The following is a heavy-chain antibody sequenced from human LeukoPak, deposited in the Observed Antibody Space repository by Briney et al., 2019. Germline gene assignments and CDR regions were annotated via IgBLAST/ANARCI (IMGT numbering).Heavy chain of an antibody. CDR2: IWYDGSNK. Sequence: GGSLRLSCAAPGFTFSSYGMHWVRQAPGKGLEWVAVIWYDGSNKYYTDSVKGRFTISRDNSKNTLYLQMNSLRAEDTAVYYCARGPAVGYFDYWGQGTLVAVSS. V-gene: IGHV3-33*01. CDR1: GFTFSSYG. J-gene: IGHJ4*02. CDR3: ARGPAVGYFDY.